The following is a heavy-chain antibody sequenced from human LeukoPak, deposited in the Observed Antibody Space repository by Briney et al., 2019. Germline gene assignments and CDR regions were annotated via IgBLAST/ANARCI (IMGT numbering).Heavy chain of an antibody. V-gene: IGHV3-23*01. Sequence: GGSLRLSCAASGFTFSTYAMSWVRQAPGKGLEWVSAISGSGDRTYYADSVKGRFTTSRDNSKNTLYLQMDSLRAEDTAIYYCAKDLAYDSSDYHVIFDCWGQGTLVTVSS. CDR1: GFTFSTYA. D-gene: IGHD3-22*01. J-gene: IGHJ4*02. CDR3: AKDLAYDSSDYHVIFDC. CDR2: ISGSGDRT.